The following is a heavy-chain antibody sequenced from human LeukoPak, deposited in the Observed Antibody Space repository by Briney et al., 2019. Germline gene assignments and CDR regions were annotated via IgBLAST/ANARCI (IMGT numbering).Heavy chain of an antibody. CDR3: AKGARYFDWLFDY. V-gene: IGHV3-23*01. J-gene: IGHJ4*02. CDR1: GFTFSSYA. Sequence: GGSLRLSCAASGFTFSSYAMSWVRQAPGKGLEWVSVISDSGGSTYYADSVKGRFTISRDNSKNTLYLQMNSLRAEDTAVYYCAKGARYFDWLFDYWGQGTLVTVSS. CDR2: ISDSGGST. D-gene: IGHD3-9*01.